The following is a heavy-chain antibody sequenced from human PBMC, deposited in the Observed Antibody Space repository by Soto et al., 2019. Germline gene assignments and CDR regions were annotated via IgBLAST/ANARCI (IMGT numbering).Heavy chain of an antibody. CDR3: ARDRTGTTDFDY. D-gene: IGHD1-7*01. V-gene: IGHV4-30-4*01. J-gene: IGHJ4*02. CDR2: IYYSGST. CDR1: GGSISSGDYY. Sequence: SETLSLTCAVPGGSISSGDYYWSWIRQPPGKGLEWIGYIYYSGSTYYNPSLKGRVTISVDTSKNQFSLKLSSVTAADTAVYYCARDRTGTTDFDYWGQGTLVTVSS.